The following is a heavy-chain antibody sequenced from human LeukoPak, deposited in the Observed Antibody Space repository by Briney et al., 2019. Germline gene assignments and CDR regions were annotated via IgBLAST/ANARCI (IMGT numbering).Heavy chain of an antibody. J-gene: IGHJ4*02. D-gene: IGHD3-3*01. Sequence: GGSLRLSCTASGFTFSSYWMSWVRQAPGKGLEWVANIKQDGSEKYYVDSVKGRFTISRDNAKNSLYLQMNSLRAEDTAVYYCARDSITIFGVVRFDYWGQGTLVTVSS. CDR2: IKQDGSEK. CDR1: GFTFSSYW. CDR3: ARDSITIFGVVRFDY. V-gene: IGHV3-7*01.